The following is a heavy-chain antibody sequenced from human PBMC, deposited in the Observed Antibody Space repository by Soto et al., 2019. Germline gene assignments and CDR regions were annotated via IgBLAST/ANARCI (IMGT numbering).Heavy chain of an antibody. D-gene: IGHD3-9*01. CDR1: GGTFSNFA. J-gene: IGHJ4*02. CDR2: VIPLYGTP. V-gene: IGHV1-69*05. CDR3: ARDEGGYDILTGYYKAHHFDQ. Sequence: ASVKVSCKASGGTFSNFAISWVRQAPGQGLEWMGGVIPLYGTPNYAQKFRGRVTMTTDTSTTTAYMELRSLRSDDTAVYYCARDEGGYDILTGYYKAHHFDQWGQGALVTVSS.